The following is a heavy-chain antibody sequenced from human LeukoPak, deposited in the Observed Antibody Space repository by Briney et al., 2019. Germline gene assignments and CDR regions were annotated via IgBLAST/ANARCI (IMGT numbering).Heavy chain of an antibody. CDR2: ISGSGGST. V-gene: IGHV3-23*01. D-gene: IGHD6-19*01. J-gene: IGHJ4*02. CDR1: GFTFSSYD. CDR3: AKSAADYSSSSFDY. Sequence: SGGSLRLSCAASGFTFSSYDMSWVRQAPGKGLEWVSSISGSGGSTYYADSVKGRFTIARYNSKNTLYMQMNSLRAEDTAVYYCAKSAADYSSSSFDYSGQASLVTVSS.